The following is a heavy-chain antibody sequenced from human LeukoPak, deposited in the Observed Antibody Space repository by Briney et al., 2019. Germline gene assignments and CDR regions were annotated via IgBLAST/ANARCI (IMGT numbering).Heavy chain of an antibody. J-gene: IGHJ4*02. CDR1: GGTFSSYA. D-gene: IGHD3-22*01. V-gene: IGHV1-69*13. CDR3: ARDALVIYDTSGYYL. Sequence: EASVKVSCKASGGTFSSYAISWVRQAPGQGLEWMGGIIPIFGTANYAQKFQGRVTITADESTSTAYMELSSLRSEDTAVYYCARDALVIYDTSGYYLWGQGTLVTVSS. CDR2: IIPIFGTA.